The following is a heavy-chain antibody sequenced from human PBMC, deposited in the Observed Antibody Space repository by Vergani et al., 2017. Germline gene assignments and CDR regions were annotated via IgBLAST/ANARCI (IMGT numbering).Heavy chain of an antibody. CDR3: AKAPGYYYYYMDV. CDR2: ISYDGSNK. Sequence: QVQLVESGGGVVQPGGSLRLSCAASGFTFSSYGMHWVRQAPGKGLEWVAVISYDGSNKYYADSVKGRFTISRDNSKNTLYLQMNSLRAEDTAVYYCAKAPGYYYYYMDVWGKGTTVTVSS. J-gene: IGHJ6*03. D-gene: IGHD3-10*01. V-gene: IGHV3-30*18. CDR1: GFTFSSYG.